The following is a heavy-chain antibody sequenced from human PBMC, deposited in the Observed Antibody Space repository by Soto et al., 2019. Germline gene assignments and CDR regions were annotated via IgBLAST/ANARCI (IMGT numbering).Heavy chain of an antibody. V-gene: IGHV1-69*01. CDR2: IIPIYGTA. D-gene: IGHD2-21*02. CDR3: ARPTAQYFYYYVMDV. CDR1: GGSFNNYA. Sequence: QVQLVQSGAEVKKPGSSVKVSCKLSGGSFNNYAINWVRQAPGQGLEWMGGIIPIYGTANYAQKFQDDRVTITADESTTTAYLELSSLRSEDTAEYYCARPTAQYFYYYVMDVWGQGTKVTVSS. J-gene: IGHJ6*02.